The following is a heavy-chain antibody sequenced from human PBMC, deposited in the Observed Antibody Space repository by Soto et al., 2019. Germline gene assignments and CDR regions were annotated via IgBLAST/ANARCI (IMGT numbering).Heavy chain of an antibody. Sequence: QVQLQQWGAGLLKPSETLSLTCAVYGGSFSGYYWSWIRQPPGKGLEWIGEINHSGSTNYNPSLKSPCPTIVDTSNSQVPPELSSGTGAGTAVYLCAMSPRWLPWALLGLGLWGPGDTVTVS. CDR2: INHSGST. D-gene: IGHD5-12*01. J-gene: IGHJ6*02. CDR1: GGSFSGYY. CDR3: AMSPRWLPWALLGLGL. V-gene: IGHV4-34*01.